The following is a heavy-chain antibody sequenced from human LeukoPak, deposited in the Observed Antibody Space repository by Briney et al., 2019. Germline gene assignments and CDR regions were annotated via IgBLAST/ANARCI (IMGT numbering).Heavy chain of an antibody. Sequence: PGGSLRLSFAASGFTFSSYSMNCVRQAPGKGLEWVSSISSSSSYIYYADSVKGRFTISRDNAKNSMYLQMNSLRAEDTAVYYCARFYLTGYRFDYWGQGTLVTVSS. D-gene: IGHD3-9*01. CDR2: ISSSSSYI. CDR1: GFTFSSYS. J-gene: IGHJ4*02. V-gene: IGHV3-21*01. CDR3: ARFYLTGYRFDY.